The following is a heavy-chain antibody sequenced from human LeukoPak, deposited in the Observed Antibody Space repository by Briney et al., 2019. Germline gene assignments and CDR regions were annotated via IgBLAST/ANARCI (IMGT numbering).Heavy chain of an antibody. CDR2: ITGTIYFSGST. Sequence: SETLSLTCTVSGGSISNYYWNWIRQPPGKGLEWIGYITGTIYFSGSTSYDTSLESRVTISVDTSKNPFSLTLNSVTAADTAVYYCARDSRDYGSGSYWDVWGQGTPVTVSS. D-gene: IGHD3-10*01. V-gene: IGHV4-59*01. CDR3: ARDSRDYGSGSYWDV. J-gene: IGHJ6*02. CDR1: GGSISNYY.